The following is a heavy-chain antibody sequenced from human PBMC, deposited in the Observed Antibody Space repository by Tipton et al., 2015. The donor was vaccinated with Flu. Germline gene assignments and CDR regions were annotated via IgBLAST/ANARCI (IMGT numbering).Heavy chain of an antibody. CDR3: ARRDYSNYVSVPKNWFDS. CDR1: GGSISSDGYY. Sequence: TLSLTCTVSGGSISSDGYYWSWIRQPAGKALEWIGRIYTTGNTNYSPSLRSRVTISLDTSKNQFSLKLSSVTAADTAVYYCARRDYSNYVSVPKNWFDSWGQGILVSVSS. V-gene: IGHV4-61*02. D-gene: IGHD4-11*01. CDR2: IYTTGNT. J-gene: IGHJ5*01.